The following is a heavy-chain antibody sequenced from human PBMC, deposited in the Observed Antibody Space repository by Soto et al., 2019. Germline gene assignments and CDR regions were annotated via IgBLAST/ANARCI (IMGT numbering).Heavy chain of an antibody. J-gene: IGHJ4*02. D-gene: IGHD5-12*01. CDR2: ISSSSSYI. CDR3: ARAPGGATGN. Sequence: EVQLVESGGGLVKPGGSLRLSCAASGSTFSSYSMNWVRQAPGKGLEWVSSISSSSSYIYYADSVKGRFTISRDNAKNSLYLQMNSLRAEDTAVYYCARAPGGATGNWGQGTLVTVSS. CDR1: GSTFSSYS. V-gene: IGHV3-21*01.